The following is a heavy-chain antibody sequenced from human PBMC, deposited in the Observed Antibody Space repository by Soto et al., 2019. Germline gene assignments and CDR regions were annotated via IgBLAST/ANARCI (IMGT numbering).Heavy chain of an antibody. Sequence: PGGSLRLCCAASGFTFSSYAMHWVRQAPGKGLEWVALISYDGSDKDYADSVKGRFTISRDNSKNTLYLQMNSLRAEDTAVYYCARGPRAPPPHDYGMDVWGQGTTVTVSS. J-gene: IGHJ6*02. CDR1: GFTFSSYA. V-gene: IGHV3-30-3*01. CDR3: ARGPRAPPPHDYGMDV. CDR2: ISYDGSDK.